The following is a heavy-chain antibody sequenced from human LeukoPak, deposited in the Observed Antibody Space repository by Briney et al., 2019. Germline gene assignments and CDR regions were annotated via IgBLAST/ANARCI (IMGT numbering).Heavy chain of an antibody. D-gene: IGHD4-17*01. CDR1: GGTFSSYA. J-gene: IGHJ1*01. V-gene: IGHV1-69*05. Sequence: SVKVSCKASGGTFSSYAISWVRQAPGQGLEWMGGIIPIFGTANYAQKLQGRVTMTTDTSTSTAYMELRILRSDDTAVYYCARGDYVVEYFQHWGQGTLVTVSS. CDR2: IIPIFGTA. CDR3: ARGDYVVEYFQH.